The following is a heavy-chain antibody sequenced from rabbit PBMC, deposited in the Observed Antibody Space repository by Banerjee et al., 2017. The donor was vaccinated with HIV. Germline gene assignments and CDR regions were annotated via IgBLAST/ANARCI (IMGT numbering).Heavy chain of an antibody. Sequence: QEQLEESGGGLFQPGGSLALTCKASGFDFSSNAMCWVRQAPGKGLELIACIYTSSGSTWYASWVNGRFTISRSTSLNTVDLKMTSLTAADTATYFCARDAGYAGYGYARGNFNLWGPGTLVTVS. CDR2: IYTSSGST. D-gene: IGHD6-1*01. V-gene: IGHV1S43*01. J-gene: IGHJ4*01. CDR3: ARDAGYAGYGYARGNFNL. CDR1: GFDFSSNA.